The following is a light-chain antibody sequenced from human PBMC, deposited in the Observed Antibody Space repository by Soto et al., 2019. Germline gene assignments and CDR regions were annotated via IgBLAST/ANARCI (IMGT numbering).Light chain of an antibody. CDR1: QGIGST. J-gene: IGKJ2*01. CDR2: DAS. V-gene: IGKV3-15*01. CDR3: QQYGSSPYT. Sequence: EIVMTQSPATLSVSPGERATLSCRASQGIGSTLAWYQQKPGQTPKLLIFDASTRATGVPARFSGGGSGTEFTLTINSLQSEDFAVYYCQQYGSSPYTFGQGTKVDIK.